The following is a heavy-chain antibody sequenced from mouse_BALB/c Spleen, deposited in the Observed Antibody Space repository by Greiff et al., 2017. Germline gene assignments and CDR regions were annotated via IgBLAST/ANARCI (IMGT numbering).Heavy chain of an antibody. J-gene: IGHJ4*01. CDR3: ARRDSLYGNYAIDY. D-gene: IGHD2-1*01. CDR1: GFTFSSYG. V-gene: IGHV5-6*02. Sequence: EVKLMESGGDLVKPGGSLKLSCAASGFTFSSYGMSWVRQTPDKRLEWVATISSGGSYTYYPDSVKGRFTISRDNAKNTLYLQMSSLKSEDTAMYYCARRDSLYGNYAIDYWGQGTSVTVSS. CDR2: ISSGGSYT.